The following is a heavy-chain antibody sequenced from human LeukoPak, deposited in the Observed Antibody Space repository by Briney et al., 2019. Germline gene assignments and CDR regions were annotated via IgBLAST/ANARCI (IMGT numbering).Heavy chain of an antibody. CDR3: ARDVVGSLDY. CDR1: GFTFSTYW. D-gene: IGHD1-26*01. V-gene: IGHV3-7*01. CDR2: IKGDDSAR. J-gene: IGHJ4*02. Sequence: GGSLRLSCAAAGFTFSTYWMAWVRQAPGKALEWVANIKGDDSARHQADSVKGRFTISRDNAQNSVYLQMSSLRGEDTAIYYCARDVVGSLDYWGQGTLVTVSS.